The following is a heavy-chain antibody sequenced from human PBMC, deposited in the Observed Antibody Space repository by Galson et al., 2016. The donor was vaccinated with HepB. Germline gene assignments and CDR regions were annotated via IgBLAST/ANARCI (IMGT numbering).Heavy chain of an antibody. V-gene: IGHV3-21*01. CDR3: VREGGYCYGDSCRYFDL. J-gene: IGHJ2*01. Sequence: SLRLSCADSGFTFSSDSMNWVRQAPGKGLEWISSISRSSSLIYYSDYVPGRFTISRDNAKRSLYLQMNSLRVEDTAVYYCVREGGYCYGDSCRYFDLWGRGTVVTVSS. D-gene: IGHD2-15*01. CDR2: ISRSSSLI. CDR1: GFTFSSDS.